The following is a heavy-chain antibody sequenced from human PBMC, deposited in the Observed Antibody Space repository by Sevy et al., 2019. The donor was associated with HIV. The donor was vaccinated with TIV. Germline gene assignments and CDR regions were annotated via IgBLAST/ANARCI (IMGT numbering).Heavy chain of an antibody. CDR3: VRAIAADGSF. Sequence: GGSLRLSCAASGFTLNNYWMNWVRQAPGKGLEWVANIKQDGSVKYYVDSVKGRFTISRDNARNLVFLQMNSLRVEDTALYYCVRAIAADGSFWGQGTLLTVSS. J-gene: IGHJ4*02. CDR1: GFTLNNYW. D-gene: IGHD6-13*01. CDR2: IKQDGSVK. V-gene: IGHV3-7*01.